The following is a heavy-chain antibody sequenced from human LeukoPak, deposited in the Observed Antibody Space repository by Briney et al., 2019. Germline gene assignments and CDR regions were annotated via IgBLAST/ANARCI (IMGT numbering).Heavy chain of an antibody. D-gene: IGHD3-9*01. V-gene: IGHV3-23*01. CDR3: AKVSGEVDWLFYLQH. J-gene: IGHJ1*01. CDR1: GFTFSSYA. Sequence: GGSLRLSCAASGFTFSSYAMSWVRQAPGKGLEWVSAICGGGGRTYYADSVKGRFTISRDNSKNTLYLQMNSLRAEDTAVYYCAKVSGEVDWLFYLQHGGQGTLVTVSS. CDR2: ICGGGGRT.